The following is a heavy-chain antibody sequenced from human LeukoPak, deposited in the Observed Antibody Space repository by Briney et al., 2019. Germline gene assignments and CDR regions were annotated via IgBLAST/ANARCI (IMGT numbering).Heavy chain of an antibody. CDR2: IYSGGST. Sequence: GGSLRLSCAVSGVTVSSTDMSWVRQAPGKGLEWVSVIYSGGSTYYADSVKGRVTISRDNAKNTLYLQMNSLRAEDTALYFCARDGGSRGVPLDCWGQGTLVTVSS. CDR3: ARDGGSRGVPLDC. J-gene: IGHJ4*02. V-gene: IGHV3-66*01. D-gene: IGHD2-15*01. CDR1: GVTVSSTD.